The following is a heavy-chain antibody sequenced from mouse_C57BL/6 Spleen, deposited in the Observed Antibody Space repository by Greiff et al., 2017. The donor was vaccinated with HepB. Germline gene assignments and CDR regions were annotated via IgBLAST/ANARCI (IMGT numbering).Heavy chain of an antibody. D-gene: IGHD2-4*01. J-gene: IGHJ4*01. CDR1: GFTFSDYG. V-gene: IGHV5-17*01. Sequence: EVKLEESGGGLVKPGGSLKLSCAASGFTFSDYGMHWVRQAPEKGLEWVAYISSGSSTIYYADTVKGRFTISRDNAKNTLFLQMTSLRSEDTAMYYCARGDYGGYAMDYWGQGTSVTVSS. CDR2: ISSGSSTI. CDR3: ARGDYGGYAMDY.